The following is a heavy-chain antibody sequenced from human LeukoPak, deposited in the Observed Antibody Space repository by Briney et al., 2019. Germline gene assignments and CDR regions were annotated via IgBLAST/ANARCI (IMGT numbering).Heavy chain of an antibody. D-gene: IGHD5-12*01. CDR3: ARDGDIVALFDY. J-gene: IGHJ4*02. Sequence: SETLSLTCTVSGGSISSSSYYWGLIREPPGKGLKWSVSIYYRGSTYHTPSLKSRVTMSVVTSKTHFSLKLSSVTAADTAVYYCARDGDIVALFDYWGQGTLVTVSS. V-gene: IGHV4-39*07. CDR1: GGSISSSSYY. CDR2: IYYRGST.